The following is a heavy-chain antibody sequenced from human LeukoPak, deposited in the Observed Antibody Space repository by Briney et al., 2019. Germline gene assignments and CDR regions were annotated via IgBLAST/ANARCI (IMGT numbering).Heavy chain of an antibody. CDR2: IRYDGSNK. V-gene: IGHV3-30*02. Sequence: GGSLRLSCAASGSIFNSYGMHWVRQAPGKGLEWVAFIRYDGSNKYYADSVKGRFTISRDNSKNTLYLQMNSLRAEDTAVYYCAKDFGEAYWGQGTLVTVSS. CDR1: GSIFNSYG. J-gene: IGHJ4*02. CDR3: AKDFGEAY. D-gene: IGHD3-10*01.